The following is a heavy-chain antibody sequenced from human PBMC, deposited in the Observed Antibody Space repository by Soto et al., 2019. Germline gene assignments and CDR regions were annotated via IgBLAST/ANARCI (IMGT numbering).Heavy chain of an antibody. J-gene: IGHJ4*02. V-gene: IGHV1-18*04. CDR1: GYTFTSYG. CDR3: ARDTLRGRWFGELWLDY. CDR2: ISAYNGNT. D-gene: IGHD3-10*01. Sequence: QVQRVQSGAEVKKPGASVKVSCKASGYTFTSYGISWVRQAPGQGLEWMGWISAYNGNTNYAQKLQGRVTMTTDTSTSTAYMELRSLRSDDTAVYYCARDTLRGRWFGELWLDYWGQGTLVTVSS.